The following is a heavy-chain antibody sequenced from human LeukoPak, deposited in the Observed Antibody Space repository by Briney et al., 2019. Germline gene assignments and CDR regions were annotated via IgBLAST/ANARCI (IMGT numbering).Heavy chain of an antibody. V-gene: IGHV3-30*02. CDR2: IRYDGSNK. Sequence: PGGSLRLSCAASGFTFSSYGMHWVRQAPGKGLEWVAFIRYDGSNKYYADSVKGRFTISRDNSKNTLYLQMNSLRAEDTAVYYCASLVAATPGYWGQGTLVTVSS. CDR3: ASLVAATPGY. J-gene: IGHJ4*02. CDR1: GFTFSSYG. D-gene: IGHD2-15*01.